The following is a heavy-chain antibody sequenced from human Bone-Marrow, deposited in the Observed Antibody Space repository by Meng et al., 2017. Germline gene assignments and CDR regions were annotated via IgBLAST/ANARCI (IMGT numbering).Heavy chain of an antibody. CDR2: IYYSGST. V-gene: IGHV4-31*03. CDR1: GGSISSGGYY. D-gene: IGHD1-26*01. CDR3: ASLYGVVGASWFDP. J-gene: IGHJ5*02. Sequence: QLTASGPGLVNPSQTRSLPCTVSGGSISSGGYYWNWIRQYPGKGLEWIGYIYYSGSTYYNPSLKSRITISVDTSKNHFSLKLSSVTAADTAVYYCASLYGVVGASWFDPWGQGTLVTVSS.